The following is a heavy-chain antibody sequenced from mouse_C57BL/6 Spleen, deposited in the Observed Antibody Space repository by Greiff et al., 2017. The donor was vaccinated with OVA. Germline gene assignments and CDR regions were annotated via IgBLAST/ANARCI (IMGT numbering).Heavy chain of an antibody. J-gene: IGHJ2*01. CDR2: INPNNGGT. V-gene: IGHV1-18*01. CDR1: GYTFTDYN. CDR3: ARGGSSYDGYYGAYFDY. D-gene: IGHD2-3*01. Sequence: VQLQQSGPELVKPGASVKIPCKASGYTFTDYNMDWVKQSHGKSLEWIGDINPNNGGTIYNQKFKGKATLTVDKSSSTAYMELRSLTSEDTAVYYCARGGSSYDGYYGAYFDYWGQGTTLTVSS.